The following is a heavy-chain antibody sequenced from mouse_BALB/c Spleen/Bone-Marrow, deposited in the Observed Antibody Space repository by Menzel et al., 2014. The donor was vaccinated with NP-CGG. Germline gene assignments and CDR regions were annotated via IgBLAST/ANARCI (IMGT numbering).Heavy chain of an antibody. D-gene: IGHD3-3*01. CDR1: GYTFTSYW. Sequence: DLVKPGASVKLSCKASGYTFTSYWINWIKQRPGQGLEWIGRIAPGSGSSYYNEMFKGKATLTVDTSSSXAYIQLSSLSSEDSAVYFCARGGLHYFDYWGQGTTLTVSS. J-gene: IGHJ2*01. V-gene: IGHV1S41*01. CDR3: ARGGLHYFDY. CDR2: IAPGSGSS.